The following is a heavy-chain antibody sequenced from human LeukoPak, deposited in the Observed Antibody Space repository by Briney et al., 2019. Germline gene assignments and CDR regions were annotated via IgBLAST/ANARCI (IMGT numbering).Heavy chain of an antibody. J-gene: IGHJ4*02. CDR2: ISYDGSKK. CDR1: GFSFSSYG. CDR3: AKEWVDDSGSYYQGFDY. Sequence: PGGSLRLPCAASGFSFSSYGMDWVRQAPGKGLEWVAIISYDGSKKYYADSVKGRFTISRDNSKNTLYLQLNSLRAEDTAVYYCAKEWVDDSGSYYQGFDYWGQGTLVTVSS. D-gene: IGHD3-10*01. V-gene: IGHV3-30*18.